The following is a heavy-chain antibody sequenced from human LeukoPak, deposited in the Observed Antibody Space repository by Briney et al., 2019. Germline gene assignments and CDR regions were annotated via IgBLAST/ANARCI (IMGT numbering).Heavy chain of an antibody. CDR2: ILSDGKIE. CDR3: AKDPGTATRGFHMDV. D-gene: IGHD6-13*01. CDR1: RFTFSNDD. V-gene: IGHV3-30*02. Sequence: GGSLRLSCAASRFTFSNDDMHCGRQSPRKGLERLSLILSDGKIEHYAASVEGRITISRDNSKNTVYLQMNSLRGEDTAVYYCAKDPGTATRGFHMDVWGKGTRVTVSS. J-gene: IGHJ6*03.